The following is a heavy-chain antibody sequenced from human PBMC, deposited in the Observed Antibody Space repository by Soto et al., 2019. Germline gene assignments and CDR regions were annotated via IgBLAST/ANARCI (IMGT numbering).Heavy chain of an antibody. CDR1: GFAFSSYA. V-gene: IGHV3-23*01. J-gene: IGHJ4*02. D-gene: IGHD4-17*01. CDR2: IGGSGYST. Sequence: EVQLLESGGGLVQPGGSLRLSCAASGFAFSSYAMSWVRQAPGKGLGWVSGIGGSGYSTHYADSVRGRFIISRDNSKNTMYLQMNSLRVEDTAIYYCARAEDDYGDQYHFDFWGQGTLVTVSS. CDR3: ARAEDDYGDQYHFDF.